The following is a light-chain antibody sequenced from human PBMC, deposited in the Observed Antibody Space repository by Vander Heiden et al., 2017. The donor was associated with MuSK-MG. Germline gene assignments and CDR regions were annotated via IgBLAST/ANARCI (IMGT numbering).Light chain of an antibody. CDR3: QSYDSSLSHV. J-gene: IGLJ1*01. CDR2: GNS. V-gene: IGLV1-40*01. Sequence: QSVLTQPPSVSGAPGQRVTISCTGSSSNTGAGYDVHWYQQLPGTAPKLLIYGNSNRPSGVPDRFSGSKSGTSASLAITGLQAEDEADYYCQSYDSSLSHVFGTGTKVTVL. CDR1: SSNTGAGYD.